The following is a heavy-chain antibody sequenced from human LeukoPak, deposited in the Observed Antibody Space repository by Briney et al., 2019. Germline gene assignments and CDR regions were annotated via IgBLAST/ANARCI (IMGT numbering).Heavy chain of an antibody. CDR1: GYTFTGYY. V-gene: IGHV1-2*06. CDR3: ARDCSSILFLTDP. CDR2: INPNSGGT. Sequence: ASVKVSCKASGYTFTGYYMHWVRQAPGQGLEWMGRINPNSGGTNYAQKFQGRVTMTRDTSISTAYMELSRLRSDDTAVYYCARDCSSILFLTDPWGQGTLVTVSS. J-gene: IGHJ5*02. D-gene: IGHD2-2*01.